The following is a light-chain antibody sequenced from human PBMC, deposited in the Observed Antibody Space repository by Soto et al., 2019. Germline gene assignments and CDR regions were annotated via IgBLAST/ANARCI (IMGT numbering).Light chain of an antibody. J-gene: IGKJ5*01. Sequence: ETVMTQSPATLSVSPGERATLSCRASQSISIDLAWYQHKPGQAPRLLIYGASTTATGIPVRFSGSGSGTEFTLTISSLQSEDFAVYYCQQRSNWREVTFGQGTRLEIK. V-gene: IGKV3-15*01. CDR3: QQRSNWREVT. CDR1: QSISID. CDR2: GAS.